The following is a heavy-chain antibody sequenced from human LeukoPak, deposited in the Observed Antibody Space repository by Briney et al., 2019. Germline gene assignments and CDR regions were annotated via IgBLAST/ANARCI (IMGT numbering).Heavy chain of an antibody. J-gene: IGHJ5*02. CDR2: IIPILGMA. D-gene: IGHD3-22*01. CDR1: GDAFNSHT. CDR3: ARMYYYDSSGNYYLGNWFDP. Sequence: SVKVSCKASGDAFNSHTINWVRQAPGQGLEWMGRIIPILGMANYAQKFQGRVTITADRSTSAAYMELSSLRSEDTAVYYCARMYYYDSSGNYYLGNWFDPWGQGTLVTVSS. V-gene: IGHV1-69*02.